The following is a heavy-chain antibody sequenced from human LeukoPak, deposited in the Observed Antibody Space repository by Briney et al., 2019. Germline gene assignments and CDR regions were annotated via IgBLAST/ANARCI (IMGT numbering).Heavy chain of an antibody. D-gene: IGHD4-17*01. CDR3: ARGATVTTEGVFDY. CDR1: GGSISSYY. CDR2: IYTSGST. Sequence: PSETLSLTCTVSGGSISSYYWSWIRQPAGKGLEWIGRIYTSGSTNYNPSLKSRVTMSVDTSKNQFSLKLSSVTAADTAVYYCARGATVTTEGVFDYWGQGTLVTVSS. V-gene: IGHV4-4*07. J-gene: IGHJ4*02.